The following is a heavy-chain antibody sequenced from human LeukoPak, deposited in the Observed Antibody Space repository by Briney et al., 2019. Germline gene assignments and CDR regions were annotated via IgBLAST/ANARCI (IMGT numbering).Heavy chain of an antibody. Sequence: ASVTVSCTASGYSFTAYLMHWVRQAPGQGLEWMGWINPNTGGTNYAQKFQGRVTMTRDTSISTAYMELTSLRSDDTALYYCARDLVGATTLDEGFWGQGTLVTVSS. D-gene: IGHD1-26*01. CDR2: INPNTGGT. CDR1: GYSFTAYL. J-gene: IGHJ4*02. V-gene: IGHV1-2*02. CDR3: ARDLVGATTLDEGF.